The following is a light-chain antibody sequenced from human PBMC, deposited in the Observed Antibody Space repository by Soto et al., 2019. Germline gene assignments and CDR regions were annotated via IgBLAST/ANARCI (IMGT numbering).Light chain of an antibody. CDR3: QPYNKWTPYT. CDR1: QSVSST. CDR2: GAS. J-gene: IGKJ2*01. V-gene: IGKV3-15*01. Sequence: EIVMTQSPATLSVSPGERATLSCRGIQSVSSTLAWYQQKPGQAHRLLIYGASTRATGIPARFSGSESGTEFTLTISSPQSDAVAVYYGQPYNKWTPYTFGQGTKLESK.